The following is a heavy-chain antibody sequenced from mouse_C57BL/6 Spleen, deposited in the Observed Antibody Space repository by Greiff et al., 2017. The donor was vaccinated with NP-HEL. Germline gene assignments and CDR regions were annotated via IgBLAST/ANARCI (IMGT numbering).Heavy chain of an antibody. CDR1: GYTFTSYW. V-gene: IGHV1-74*01. CDR2: IHPSDSYP. J-gene: IGHJ2*01. Sequence: VQLQQPGAELVKPGASVKVSCKASGYTFTSYWMHWVKQRPGQGLEWIGRIHPSDSYPNYNQKFKGKATLTVDKSSSTAYMQLSSLTSEDSAVYYCAPSTGTPYYLDNWGQGTTLTVSS. D-gene: IGHD4-1*02. CDR3: APSTGTPYYLDN.